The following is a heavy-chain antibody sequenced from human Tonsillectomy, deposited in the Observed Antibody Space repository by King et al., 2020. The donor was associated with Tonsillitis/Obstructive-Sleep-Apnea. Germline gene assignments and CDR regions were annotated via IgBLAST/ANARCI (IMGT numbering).Heavy chain of an antibody. CDR3: ARRATGDVFDAFDI. J-gene: IGHJ3*02. D-gene: IGHD7-27*01. CDR2: IKQDGSEK. CDR1: GFTFSSYW. V-gene: IGHV3-7*01. Sequence: VQLVESGGGLVQPGGSLRLSCAASGFTFSSYWMSWVRQAPGKGLEWVANIKQDGSEKYYVDSVKGRFTISRDNAKNSLYLQMSSLRAEDTAVYYCARRATGDVFDAFDIWGQGTMVTVSS.